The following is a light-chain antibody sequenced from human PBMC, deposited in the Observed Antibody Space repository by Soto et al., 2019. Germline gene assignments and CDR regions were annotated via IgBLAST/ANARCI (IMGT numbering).Light chain of an antibody. CDR1: QSISTY. CDR2: DAS. Sequence: EIVWTECPATLSLSPGERATLSCRASQSISTYLAWYQQKPGQAPRLLIYDASNRATGIPARFSGSGSGTDFTLTISSLESEDFAVYYCQQRRNWPLTFGGGTKVEIK. J-gene: IGKJ4*01. CDR3: QQRRNWPLT. V-gene: IGKV3-11*01.